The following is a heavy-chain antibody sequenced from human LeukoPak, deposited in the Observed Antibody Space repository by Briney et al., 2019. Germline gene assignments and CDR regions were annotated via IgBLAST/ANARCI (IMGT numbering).Heavy chain of an antibody. D-gene: IGHD3-10*01. Sequence: SETLSLTCTVSGGSISSYYWSWIRQPAGKGLEWIGRIYTSGSTNYNPSLKSRVTMSVDTSKSQFSLKLSSVTAADTAVYYCARDYYGSGSNRFDPWGQGTLVTVSS. CDR1: GGSISSYY. J-gene: IGHJ5*02. V-gene: IGHV4-4*07. CDR2: IYTSGST. CDR3: ARDYYGSGSNRFDP.